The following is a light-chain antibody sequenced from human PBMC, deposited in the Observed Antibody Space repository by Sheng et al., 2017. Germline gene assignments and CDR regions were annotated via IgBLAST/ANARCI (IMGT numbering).Light chain of an antibody. J-gene: IGKJ3*01. V-gene: IGKV3-20*01. CDR2: GAS. CDR1: QSVGNTY. Sequence: EIVLTQSPGTLSLSPGERATLSCRASQSVGNTYLAWYQQKPGQAPRLLIYGASGRATGIPDRFSGSGSGTDFTLTISRLEPEDFAVYYCQQYGRSPFTFGPGTKVDFK. CDR3: QQYGRSPFT.